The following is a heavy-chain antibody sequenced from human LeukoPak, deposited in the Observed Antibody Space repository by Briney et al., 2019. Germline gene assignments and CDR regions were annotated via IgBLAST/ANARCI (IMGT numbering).Heavy chain of an antibody. Sequence: PGGSLRLSCAASGFTFDSFAMSWVRQAPGKGLEWVSSISGSGRSTYYDDSVKGRFAISRDNSKSTLSLQVNSLRAEDTAVYYCAKTTSYDYVWGTNFDYWGQGTLVTASS. V-gene: IGHV3-23*01. D-gene: IGHD3-16*01. J-gene: IGHJ4*02. CDR2: ISGSGRST. CDR3: AKTTSYDYVWGTNFDY. CDR1: GFTFDSFA.